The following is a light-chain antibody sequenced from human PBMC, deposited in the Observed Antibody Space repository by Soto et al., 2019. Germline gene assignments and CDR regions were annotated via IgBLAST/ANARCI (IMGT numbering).Light chain of an antibody. V-gene: IGKV1-27*01. J-gene: IGKJ1*01. Sequence: DIQMTQSPSSLSASVGDRVTITCRASQDISNHLAWYQQKPGKVPTLLIYAASTLQSGVPSRFSGSGYGRDFTLTISGLQPTDVATYYCQKYNSAPRTFGQGTKVEIK. CDR3: QKYNSAPRT. CDR1: QDISNH. CDR2: AAS.